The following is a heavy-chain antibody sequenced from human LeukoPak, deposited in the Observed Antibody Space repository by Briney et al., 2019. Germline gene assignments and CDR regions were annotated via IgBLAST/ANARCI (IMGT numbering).Heavy chain of an antibody. Sequence: SETLSLTCSVSGGSISSSSYYWVWIRQPPGKGLEWIGSFYYSGNTYYNPSLKSRVTISVDTSKNEFSLKLRSVTAADTAVYYCARTAGVAVARSRQYFDYWGQGTLVTVSS. J-gene: IGHJ4*02. CDR1: GGSISSSSYY. CDR2: FYYSGNT. V-gene: IGHV4-39*01. CDR3: ARTAGVAVARSRQYFDY. D-gene: IGHD6-19*01.